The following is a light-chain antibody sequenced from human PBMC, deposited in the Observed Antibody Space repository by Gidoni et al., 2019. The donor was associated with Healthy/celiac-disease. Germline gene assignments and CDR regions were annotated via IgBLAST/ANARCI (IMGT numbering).Light chain of an antibody. J-gene: IGKJ4*01. CDR1: QSVSSN. V-gene: IGKV3-15*01. CDR2: GAS. Sequence: EIVMTQSPATLSVSPGERATLSCRASQSVSSNLAWYQQKPGQAPRLLIYGASTRATGIPARFSGSGSGKEFTLTISSLQSEDFAVYYCQQYNNWPHLTFGGGTKVEIK. CDR3: QQYNNWPHLT.